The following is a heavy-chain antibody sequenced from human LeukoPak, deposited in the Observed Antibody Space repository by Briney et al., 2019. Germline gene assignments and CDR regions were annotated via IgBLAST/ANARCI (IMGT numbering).Heavy chain of an antibody. CDR3: ARGGGYSSSWSDY. Sequence: GASVTVSCKASGGTFSSYAISWVRQAPGQGLEWMGRIIPILGIANYAQKFQGRVTITADKSTSTAYMELSSLRSEDTAVYYCARGGGYSSSWSDYWGQGTLVTVSS. V-gene: IGHV1-69*04. J-gene: IGHJ4*02. CDR2: IIPILGIA. CDR1: GGTFSSYA. D-gene: IGHD6-13*01.